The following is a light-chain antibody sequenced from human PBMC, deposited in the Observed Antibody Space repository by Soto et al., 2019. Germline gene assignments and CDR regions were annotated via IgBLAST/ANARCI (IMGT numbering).Light chain of an antibody. Sequence: ENVLTQSPGTLSLSPGERATLSCRASQSVSSNYLAWYQQKPGQAPRLLIYGASSRAAGIPDRFSGSGSGTDFTLTISRLEPEDFAVYYSQQYGFSSSFTFGQGTELEIK. CDR3: QQYGFSSSFT. J-gene: IGKJ2*01. V-gene: IGKV3-20*01. CDR1: QSVSSNY. CDR2: GAS.